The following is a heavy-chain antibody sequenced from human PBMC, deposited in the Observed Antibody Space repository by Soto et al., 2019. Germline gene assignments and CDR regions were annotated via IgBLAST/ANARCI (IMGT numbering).Heavy chain of an antibody. Sequence: QVQLVQSGAEVKKPGASVKVSCKASGYTFTSYGISWVRQAPGQGLEWMGWISAYNGNTNYAQKLQGRVTMTTDTSTSTAYMELRCLRSDDTAVYYCARDHEWSDCSSTRCPDNWFDPWGQVTLVTVSS. D-gene: IGHD2-2*01. J-gene: IGHJ5*02. CDR2: ISAYNGNT. CDR1: GYTFTSYG. V-gene: IGHV1-18*01. CDR3: ARDHEWSDCSSTRCPDNWFDP.